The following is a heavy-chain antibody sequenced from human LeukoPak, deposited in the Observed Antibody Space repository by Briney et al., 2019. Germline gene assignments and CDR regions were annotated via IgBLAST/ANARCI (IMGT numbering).Heavy chain of an antibody. J-gene: IGHJ5*02. V-gene: IGHV3-74*01. CDR3: ARAVTYFYGSVTYGWFDP. D-gene: IGHD3-10*01. CDR1: GFTFSSYW. CDR2: IKSDGST. Sequence: PGGSLRLSCAASGFTFSSYWMHWVRQTPGKGLVWVSRIKSDGSTIYADSVRGRFTISRDNARNTLYLQMNSLRVEDTAMYYCARAVTYFYGSVTYGWFDPWGQGTLVTVSS.